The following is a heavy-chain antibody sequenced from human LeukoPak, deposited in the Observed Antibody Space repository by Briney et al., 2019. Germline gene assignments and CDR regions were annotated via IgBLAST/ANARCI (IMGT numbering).Heavy chain of an antibody. D-gene: IGHD3-22*01. Sequence: GESLKISCKGSGYSFTSCWIGWVRQMPGKSLEWMGIIYPGDSDTRYSPSFQGQVTISADKSISTAYLQWSSLKASDTAMYYCARHQTPYYYDSSGYYPFDYWGQGTLVTVSS. CDR1: GYSFTSCW. V-gene: IGHV5-51*01. CDR2: IYPGDSDT. J-gene: IGHJ4*02. CDR3: ARHQTPYYYDSSGYYPFDY.